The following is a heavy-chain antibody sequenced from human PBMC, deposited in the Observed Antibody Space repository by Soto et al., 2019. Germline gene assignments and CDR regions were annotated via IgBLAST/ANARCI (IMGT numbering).Heavy chain of an antibody. V-gene: IGHV3-33*01. D-gene: IGHD4-4*01. Sequence: QVQLVESGGGVVQPGRSLRLSCAASGFTFSSYGMHWVRQAPGKGLEWVAVIWYDGSNKYYADSVKGRFTISRDNSKNTLYLQMNSRRAEDTAVYYCAREGGTVTTYHYYDGMDVWGQGTTVTVSS. CDR3: AREGGTVTTYHYYDGMDV. CDR1: GFTFSSYG. CDR2: IWYDGSNK. J-gene: IGHJ6*02.